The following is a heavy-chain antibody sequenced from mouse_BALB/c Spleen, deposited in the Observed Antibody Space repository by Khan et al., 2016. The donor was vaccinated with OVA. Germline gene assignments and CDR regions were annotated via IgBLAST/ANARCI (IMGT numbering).Heavy chain of an antibody. D-gene: IGHD1-1*01. J-gene: IGHJ2*01. CDR1: GYSITSDYA. CDR2: ISYSGRT. CDR3: ARSVTITTLVATDFDY. V-gene: IGHV3-2*02. Sequence: EVELVESGPGLVKPSQSLSLTCTVTGYSITSDYAWNWIRQFPGNKLEWMGYISYSGRTSYNPSLKSRISITRDTSKNQFFLQLNSVTTEDTATYYGARSVTITTLVATDFDYWGQGTTLTVSS.